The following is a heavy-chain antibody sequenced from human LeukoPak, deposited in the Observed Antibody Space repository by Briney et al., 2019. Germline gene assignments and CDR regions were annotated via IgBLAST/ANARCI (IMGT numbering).Heavy chain of an antibody. V-gene: IGHV4-39*01. CDR3: ARRDQAIDY. J-gene: IGHJ4*02. CDR2: IYYSGTT. CDR1: DRSVRSVGYY. D-gene: IGHD5-24*01. Sequence: SETLSLTCTVSDRSVRSVGYYWGWIRQPPGKGLEWIGGIYYSGTTYYNPSLASRVTIFVDTSKNQFSLRLSSVTAADTAVYYCARRDQAIDYWGQGTLVTVSS.